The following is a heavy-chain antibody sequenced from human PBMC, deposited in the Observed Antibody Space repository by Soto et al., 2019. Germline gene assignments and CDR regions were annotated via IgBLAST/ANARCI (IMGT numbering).Heavy chain of an antibody. D-gene: IGHD3-3*01. CDR3: AREGDDFWSGYPYYYGMDV. CDR2: IYSGGST. CDR1: GFTVSSNY. V-gene: IGHV3-53*01. J-gene: IGHJ6*02. Sequence: GGSLRLSCAASGFTVSSNYMSWVRQAPGKGLEWVSVIYSGGSTYYADSVKGRFTISRDNSKNTLYLQMNSLRAEDTAVYYCAREGDDFWSGYPYYYGMDVWGQGTTVTVSS.